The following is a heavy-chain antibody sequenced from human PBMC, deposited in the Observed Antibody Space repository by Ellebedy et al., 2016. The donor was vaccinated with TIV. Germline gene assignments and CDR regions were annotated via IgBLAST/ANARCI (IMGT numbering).Heavy chain of an antibody. CDR3: ARDMAWGNERVNDAFDI. V-gene: IGHV3-7*01. D-gene: IGHD7-27*01. CDR1: RFSFSSYW. J-gene: IGHJ3*02. CDR2: INQDGSEK. Sequence: GESLKISCAASRFSFSSYWMSWVRQAPGKGLEWVANINQDGSEKHYVDSVKGRFTISRDNAQNSLYLQLNGLRADDTAVYFCARDMAWGNERVNDAFDIWGHGTLVIVSS.